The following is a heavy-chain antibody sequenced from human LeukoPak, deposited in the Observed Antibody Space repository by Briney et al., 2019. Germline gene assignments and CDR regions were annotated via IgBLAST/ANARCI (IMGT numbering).Heavy chain of an antibody. J-gene: IGHJ4*01. Sequence: GGSLRLSCAASGFTFSSYAMSWVRQAPGKGLEWVSSISSSSSYIYYADSVKGRFTISRDNAKNSLYLQMNSLRAEDTAVYYCARDRGQQLDNYYFDYWXXXXXVTXSS. CDR2: ISSSSSYI. CDR1: GFTFSSYA. CDR3: ARDRGQQLDNYYFDY. V-gene: IGHV3-21*01. D-gene: IGHD6-13*01.